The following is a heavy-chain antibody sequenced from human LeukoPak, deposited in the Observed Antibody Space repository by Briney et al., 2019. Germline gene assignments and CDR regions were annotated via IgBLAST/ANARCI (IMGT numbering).Heavy chain of an antibody. CDR2: ISGSGGST. J-gene: IGHJ4*02. D-gene: IGHD3-10*01. CDR1: GFTFSSYA. CDR3: AKPYDSGTFPPGH. V-gene: IGHV3-23*01. Sequence: GGSLRLSCAASGFTFSSYAMSWVRQAPGKGLEWVSAISGSGGSTYYADSVKGRFTISRDNSKNTLYLQMNSLRAEDTAVYHCAKPYDSGTFPPGHWGQGTPVTVSS.